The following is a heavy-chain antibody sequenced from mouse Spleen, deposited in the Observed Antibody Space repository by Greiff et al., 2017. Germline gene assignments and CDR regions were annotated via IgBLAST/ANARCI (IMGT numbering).Heavy chain of an antibody. CDR2: INPNNGGT. J-gene: IGHJ3*01. CDR3: ARAYDYHGGFAS. Sequence: VQLQQSGPELVKPGASVKMSCKASGYTFTDYNMHWVKQSHGKSLEWIGYINPNNGGTSYNQKFKGKATLTVNKSSSTAYMELRSLTSEDSAVYYCARAYDYHGGFASWGQGTLVTVSA. V-gene: IGHV1-22*01. D-gene: IGHD2-4*01. CDR1: GYTFTDYN.